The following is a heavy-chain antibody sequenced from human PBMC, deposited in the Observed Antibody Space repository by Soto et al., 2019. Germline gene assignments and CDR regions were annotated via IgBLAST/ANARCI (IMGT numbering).Heavy chain of an antibody. J-gene: IGHJ4*02. CDR3: ARGPGYYDSSGYYPDY. CDR1: GFTVSSNY. D-gene: IGHD3-22*01. Sequence: GGSLRLSCAASGFTVSSNYMSWVRQAPGKGLEWVSVIYSGGSTYYADSVKGRFTISRDNSKNTLYLQMNSLRAEDTAVYYCARGPGYYDSSGYYPDYWGQGTLVTVSS. V-gene: IGHV3-66*01. CDR2: IYSGGST.